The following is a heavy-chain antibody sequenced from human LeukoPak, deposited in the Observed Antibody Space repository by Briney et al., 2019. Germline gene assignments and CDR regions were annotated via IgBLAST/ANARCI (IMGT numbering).Heavy chain of an antibody. CDR3: ARGQWFRAF. D-gene: IGHD3-10*01. CDR1: GYSISSSYY. Sequence: SETLSLTCTVSGYSISSSYYWGWVRQPPGKGLEWIGSIYHSGSTYYNPSLKSRVTISVDTSKNQFSLKMNSVTAADTAVYYCARGQWFRAFWSRGTPVTVSS. J-gene: IGHJ4*02. CDR2: IYHSGST. V-gene: IGHV4-38-2*02.